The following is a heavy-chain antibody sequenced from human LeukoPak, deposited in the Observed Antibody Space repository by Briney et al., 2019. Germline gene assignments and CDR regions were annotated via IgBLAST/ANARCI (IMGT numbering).Heavy chain of an antibody. CDR3: ASGRDSFCSGYFFSTAGPYIDY. CDR2: ISSSSSYI. Sequence: GGSLRLSCAASGFTFSSYSMNWVRQAPGKGLEWVSSISSSSSYIYYADSVKGRFTISRDNAKNSLYLQMNSLRAEDTAVYYCASGRDSFCSGYFFSTAGPYIDYWGQGTLVTVSS. D-gene: IGHD3-3*01. CDR1: GFTFSSYS. V-gene: IGHV3-21*01. J-gene: IGHJ4*02.